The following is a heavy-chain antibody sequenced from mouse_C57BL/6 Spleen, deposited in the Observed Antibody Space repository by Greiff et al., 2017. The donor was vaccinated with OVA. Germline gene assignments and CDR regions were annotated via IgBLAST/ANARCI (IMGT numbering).Heavy chain of an antibody. CDR2: IWTGGGT. V-gene: IGHV2-9-1*01. J-gene: IGHJ1*03. CDR3: ARGGYYYGSSYEYFDV. Sequence: VKLQESGPGLVAPSQSLSITCTVSGFSLTSYAISWVRQPPGKGLEWLGVIWTGGGTNYNSALKSRLSISKDNSKSQVFLKMNSLQTDDTARYYCARGGYYYGSSYEYFDVWGTGTTVTVSS. CDR1: GFSLTSYA. D-gene: IGHD1-1*01.